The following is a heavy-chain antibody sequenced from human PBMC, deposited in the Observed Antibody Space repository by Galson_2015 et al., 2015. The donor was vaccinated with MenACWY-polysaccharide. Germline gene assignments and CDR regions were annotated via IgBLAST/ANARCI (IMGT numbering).Heavy chain of an antibody. Sequence: SETLSLTCTVSGGSLGGSYWSWTRQPPGKGLEWIGYIYYSGSTNYNPSLKSRVTMSLDISKNQFSLKLSSVTAADTAVYYCARSGTSTSWLYYYYGMDVWGQGTTVTVSS. CDR2: IYYSGST. J-gene: IGHJ6*02. V-gene: IGHV4-59*01. CDR3: ARSGTSTSWLYYYYGMDV. CDR1: GGSLGGSY. D-gene: IGHD2-2*01.